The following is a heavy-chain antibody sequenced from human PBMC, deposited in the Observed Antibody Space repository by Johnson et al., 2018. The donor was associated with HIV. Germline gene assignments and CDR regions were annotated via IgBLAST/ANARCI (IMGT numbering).Heavy chain of an antibody. D-gene: IGHD2-15*01. CDR3: AKDQYGSSYDI. Sequence: VHLVESGGGLVQPGGSLRLSCAASGFTFSSYAMSWVRQAPGKGLAWVSTISGSGGSTYCADSVKGRFTIFRDNSKNTLYLQMNSLRAEDTAVYYCAKDQYGSSYDIWGQGTMVTVSS. J-gene: IGHJ3*02. CDR2: ISGSGGST. V-gene: IGHV3-23*04. CDR1: GFTFSSYA.